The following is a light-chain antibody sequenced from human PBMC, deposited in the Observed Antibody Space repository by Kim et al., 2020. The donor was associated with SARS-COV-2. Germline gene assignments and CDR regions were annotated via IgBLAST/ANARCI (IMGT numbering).Light chain of an antibody. CDR2: EVT. V-gene: IGLV2-23*02. CDR3: SSYAPGSTSVI. CDR1: SPDIGSYNL. Sequence: QSITISCTGTSPDIGSYNLVSWYQQHPGKAPKLMIYEVTKRPSGVSNRFSGSKSDNTASLTISGLQAEDEADYYCSSYAPGSTSVIFGGGTQLTVL. J-gene: IGLJ2*01.